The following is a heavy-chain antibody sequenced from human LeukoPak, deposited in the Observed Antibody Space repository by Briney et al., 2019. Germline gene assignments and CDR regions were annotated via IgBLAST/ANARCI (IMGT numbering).Heavy chain of an antibody. V-gene: IGHV3-11*01. CDR1: GFTFSDYY. D-gene: IGHD4-17*01. Sequence: GGSLRLSCAASGFTFSDYYVSWIRQAPGKGLEWVSYISSSGSTIYYADSVKGRFTISRDNAKNSLYLQMNSLRAEDTALYYCAKDIANGDPSYHWGQGTLVTVSS. CDR2: ISSSGSTI. J-gene: IGHJ4*02. CDR3: AKDIANGDPSYH.